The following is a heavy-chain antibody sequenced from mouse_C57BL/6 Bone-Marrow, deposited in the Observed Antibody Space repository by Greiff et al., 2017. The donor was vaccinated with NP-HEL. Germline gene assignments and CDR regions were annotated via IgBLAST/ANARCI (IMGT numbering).Heavy chain of an antibody. CDR1: GYAFSSYW. J-gene: IGHJ3*01. CDR2: IYPGDGDT. CDR3: ARNWYEAY. D-gene: IGHD2-14*01. V-gene: IGHV1-80*01. Sequence: QVQLKESGAELVKPGASVKISCKASGYAFSSYWMNWVKQRPGKGLEWIGQIYPGDGDTNYNGKFKGKATLTADKSSSTAYMQLSSLTSEDSAVYFCARNWYEAYWGQGTLVTVSA.